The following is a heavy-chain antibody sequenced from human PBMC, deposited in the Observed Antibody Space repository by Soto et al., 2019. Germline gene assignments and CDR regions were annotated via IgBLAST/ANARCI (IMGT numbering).Heavy chain of an antibody. CDR1: GFRFSSFD. D-gene: IGHD7-27*01. CDR3: VKDPGERLYRAFDV. CDR2: ISGKGGDT. Sequence: GSLRLSCAASGFRFSSFDMNWVRQTAGKGLEWVSTISGKGGDTYYADSVRGRFTISRDVSKNTLYLQMNSLRVEDTAIYYCVKDPGERLYRAFDVWGQGTVVTVSS. V-gene: IGHV3-23*01. J-gene: IGHJ3*01.